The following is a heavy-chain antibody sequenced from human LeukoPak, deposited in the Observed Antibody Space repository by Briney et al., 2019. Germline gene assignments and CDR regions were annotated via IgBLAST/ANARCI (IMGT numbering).Heavy chain of an antibody. V-gene: IGHV3-21*01. CDR1: EFTFSSYT. D-gene: IGHD2-2*01. Sequence: GGSPRLSCAASEFTFSSYTMNWVRQAPGKGLEWVSSISSSSSYIYYADSVKGRFTISRDNAKNSLYLQMNSLRAEDTAVYYCARGCSSTSCYAGDYFDYWGQGTLVTVSS. J-gene: IGHJ4*02. CDR3: ARGCSSTSCYAGDYFDY. CDR2: ISSSSSYI.